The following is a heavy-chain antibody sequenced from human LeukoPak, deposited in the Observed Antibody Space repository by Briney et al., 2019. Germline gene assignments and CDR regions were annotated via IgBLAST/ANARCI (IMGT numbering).Heavy chain of an antibody. D-gene: IGHD3-22*01. J-gene: IGHJ4*02. CDR2: IKHDGSEK. Sequence: GSLRLSCAASGFTFSTYAMHWVRQAPGKGLEWVANIKHDGSEKYYLDSVKGRFTISRDNAKNSLYLQMNSLRADDTAVYYCARAYYDSSGYYYVYFDYWGQGTLVTVSS. V-gene: IGHV3-7*01. CDR3: ARAYYDSSGYYYVYFDY. CDR1: GFTFSTYA.